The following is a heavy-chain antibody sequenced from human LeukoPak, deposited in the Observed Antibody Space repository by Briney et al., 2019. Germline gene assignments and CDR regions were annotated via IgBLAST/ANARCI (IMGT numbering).Heavy chain of an antibody. CDR2: NSSSGSTI. J-gene: IGHJ4*02. D-gene: IGHD6-19*01. CDR1: GFTFSSYE. CDR3: AREGSRVLAVALDY. V-gene: IGHV3-48*03. Sequence: GGSLRLSCAASGFTFSSYEMNWVRQAPGKGLEWVSYNSSSGSTIYYADSVKGRFTISRDNAKNSLYLQMNSLRAEDTAVYYCAREGSRVLAVALDYWGQGTLVTVSS.